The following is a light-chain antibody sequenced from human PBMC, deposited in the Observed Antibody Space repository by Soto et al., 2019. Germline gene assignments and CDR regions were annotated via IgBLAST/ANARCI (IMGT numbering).Light chain of an antibody. V-gene: IGLV2-8*01. J-gene: IGLJ1*01. Sequence: QSVLPQPPSASGSPGQSVTISCTGTSSDVGGYNYVSWYQQHPGKAPKLMIYEVSKRPSGVPDRFSGSKSGNTASLTVSGLQAEDEADYYCSSYAGSILYVFGTGTKVTVL. CDR2: EVS. CDR1: SSDVGGYNY. CDR3: SSYAGSILYV.